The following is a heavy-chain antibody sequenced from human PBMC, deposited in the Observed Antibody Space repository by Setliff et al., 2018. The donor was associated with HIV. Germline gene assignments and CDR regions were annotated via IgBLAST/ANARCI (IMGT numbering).Heavy chain of an antibody. V-gene: IGHV4-38-2*02. D-gene: IGHD4-17*01. Sequence: SEPLSLPCSVSGYSVSSPYYWAWIRQSPGKGLGWIGSIYHSGSTYYSPSLKSRVIISVDAANEQFSLRLSSVTAADTAVYYCARYTVDTFFFDYWGRGRLVTVSS. CDR2: IYHSGST. J-gene: IGHJ4*02. CDR3: ARYTVDTFFFDY. CDR1: GYSVSSPYY.